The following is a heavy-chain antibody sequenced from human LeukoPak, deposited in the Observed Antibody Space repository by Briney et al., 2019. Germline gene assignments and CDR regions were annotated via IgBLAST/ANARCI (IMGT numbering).Heavy chain of an antibody. D-gene: IGHD1-26*01. CDR1: GDAIRSYY. Sequence: SETLSLTCTVSGDAIRSYYWSWIRQPPGKGLEYIGYLSYSGSSNYNPSFKSRVTISGDTSKNQLSLKLSSVTAADTAVYYCARQRWELLGYFDYWGQGTLVTVSS. V-gene: IGHV4-59*08. CDR2: LSYSGSS. CDR3: ARQRWELLGYFDY. J-gene: IGHJ4*02.